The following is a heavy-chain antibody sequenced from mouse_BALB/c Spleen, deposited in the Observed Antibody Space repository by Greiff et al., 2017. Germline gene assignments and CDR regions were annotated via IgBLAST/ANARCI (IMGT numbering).Heavy chain of an antibody. CDR2: ISSGGSYT. J-gene: IGHJ3*01. Sequence: EVQRVESGGDLVKPGGSLKLSCAASGFTFSSYGMSWVRQTPDKRLEWVATISSGGSYTYYPDSVKGRFTISRDNAKNTLYLQMSSLKSEDTAMYYCAREDGSSSGFAYWGQGTLVTVSA. D-gene: IGHD1-1*01. CDR3: AREDGSSSGFAY. V-gene: IGHV5-6*01. CDR1: GFTFSSYG.